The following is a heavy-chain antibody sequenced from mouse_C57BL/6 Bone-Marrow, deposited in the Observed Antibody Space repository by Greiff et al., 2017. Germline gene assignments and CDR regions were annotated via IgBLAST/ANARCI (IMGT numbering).Heavy chain of an antibody. CDR3: ARDGAFYYGNPWYFDV. Sequence: EVKLVESGGGLVKPGGSLKLSCAASGFTFSSYAMSWVRQTPEKRLEWVATISDGGSYTYYPDTVKGRFTISRDNAKNNLYLQMSHLKSEDTAMYYCARDGAFYYGNPWYFDVWGTGTTVTVSS. J-gene: IGHJ1*03. CDR1: GFTFSSYA. CDR2: ISDGGSYT. V-gene: IGHV5-4*01. D-gene: IGHD2-1*01.